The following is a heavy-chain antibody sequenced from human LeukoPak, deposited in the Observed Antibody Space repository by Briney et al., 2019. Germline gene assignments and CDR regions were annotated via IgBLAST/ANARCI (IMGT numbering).Heavy chain of an antibody. V-gene: IGHV1-18*01. CDR3: ARWLEGYSYGYPYVDY. CDR1: GYTFTSYG. J-gene: IGHJ4*02. Sequence: ASVKVSCKASGYTFTSYGISWVRQAPGQGLEWMGWISAYNGNTNYAQKLQGRVTMTTDTSTSTAYMELRSLRSDDTAVYYCARWLEGYSYGYPYVDYWGQGTLVTVSS. CDR2: ISAYNGNT. D-gene: IGHD5-18*01.